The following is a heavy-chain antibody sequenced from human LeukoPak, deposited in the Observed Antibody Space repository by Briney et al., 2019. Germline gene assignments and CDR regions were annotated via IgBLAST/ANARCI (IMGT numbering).Heavy chain of an antibody. CDR3: ARRNAYCSSASCSRASYFYYGMDV. Sequence: SGGSLRLSCAASGFTFSSYSMNWVRQAPGKGLEWVSYISSSDSIIYYADSVKGRFTISRDNAKNSLYLQMNSLRAEDTAVYYCARRNAYCSSASCSRASYFYYGMDVWGQGTTVTVSS. D-gene: IGHD2-2*01. J-gene: IGHJ6*02. CDR1: GFTFSSYS. CDR2: ISSSDSII. V-gene: IGHV3-48*04.